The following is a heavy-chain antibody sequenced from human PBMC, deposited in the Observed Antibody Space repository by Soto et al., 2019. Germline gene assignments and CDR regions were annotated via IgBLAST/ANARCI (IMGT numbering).Heavy chain of an antibody. CDR1: GGTFSSYT. Sequence: QVQLVQSGAEVKKPGSSVKVSCKASGGTFSSYTISWVRQAPGQGLEWMGRIIPILGIANYAPKFEGRVTITADKSTSTAYMELSSLRSEGTAVYYSAREGWCSSTSCYAAFDIWGQGTMVTVSS. CDR2: IIPILGIA. J-gene: IGHJ3*02. CDR3: AREGWCSSTSCYAAFDI. V-gene: IGHV1-69*08. D-gene: IGHD2-2*01.